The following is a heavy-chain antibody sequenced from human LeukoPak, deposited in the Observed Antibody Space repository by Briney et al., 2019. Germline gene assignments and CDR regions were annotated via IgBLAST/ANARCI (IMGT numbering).Heavy chain of an antibody. D-gene: IGHD6-19*01. Sequence: AASVKVSCKASGYTFTGHYMHWVRQAPGQGLEWMGWINPNSGATNYAQKFQVRVTMTGDTSTNTAYMELSGLRSEDTAVYYCARDLRIAVSGTSGFDIWGQGKMVTVSS. CDR3: ARDLRIAVSGTSGFDI. CDR1: GYTFTGHY. J-gene: IGHJ3*02. V-gene: IGHV1-2*02. CDR2: INPNSGAT.